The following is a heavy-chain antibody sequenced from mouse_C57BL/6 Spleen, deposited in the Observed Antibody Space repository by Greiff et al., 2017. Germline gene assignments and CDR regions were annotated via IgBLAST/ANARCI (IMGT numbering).Heavy chain of an antibody. J-gene: IGHJ4*01. CDR3: ERSRLMDD. CDR2: IDPSDSYT. CDR1: GYTFTSYW. V-gene: IGHV1-69*01. Sequence: QVQLQQPGAELVMPGASVKLSCKASGYTFTSYWMHWVKQRPGQGLEWIGEIDPSDSYTNYNQKFKGKSTLTADKSSSTAYMHLSSLTSEDSAVYYCERSRLMDDGGHGTSVTVSA.